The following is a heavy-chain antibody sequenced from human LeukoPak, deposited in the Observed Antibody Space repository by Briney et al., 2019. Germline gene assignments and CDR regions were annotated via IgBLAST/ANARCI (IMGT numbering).Heavy chain of an antibody. D-gene: IGHD6-13*01. Sequence: ASVKVSCKVSGYTLTELSMHWVRQAPGKGLEWMGGFGPEDGETIYAQKFQGRVTMTEDTSTDTAYMELSSLRSEDTAVYYCATDRIRIAAELQNAFDIWGQGTMVTVSS. CDR3: ATDRIRIAAELQNAFDI. J-gene: IGHJ3*02. V-gene: IGHV1-24*01. CDR1: GYTLTELS. CDR2: FGPEDGET.